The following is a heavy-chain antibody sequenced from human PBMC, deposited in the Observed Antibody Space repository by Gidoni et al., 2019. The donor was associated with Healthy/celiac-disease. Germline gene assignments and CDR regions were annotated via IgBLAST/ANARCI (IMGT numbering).Heavy chain of an antibody. V-gene: IGHV3-23*01. CDR2: ISGSGGST. CDR1: GFTFSYA. D-gene: IGHD3-10*01. Sequence: EVQLLESGGGLVQPGGSLRLSCAASGFTFSYAMSWVRQAPGKGLEWVSAISGSGGSTYYADSVKGRFTISRDNSNNTLYLQMNSLRAEDTAVYYCAKEGFGEYFDYWGQGTLVTVSS. CDR3: AKEGFGEYFDY. J-gene: IGHJ4*02.